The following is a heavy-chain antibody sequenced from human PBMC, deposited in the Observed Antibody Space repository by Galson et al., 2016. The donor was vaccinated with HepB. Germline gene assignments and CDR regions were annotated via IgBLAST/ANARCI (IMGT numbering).Heavy chain of an antibody. Sequence: SLRLSCAASGFTFDNFGMHWVRQPPGKGLDWVAVISYDGSNKYYTDAVKGRFTISRDDSKNTLFLQMDSLRAEDTAVYYCAKDLWGNYGGKTIEFWGQGTLVTVSS. J-gene: IGHJ4*02. CDR1: GFTFDNFG. CDR3: AKDLWGNYGGKTIEF. V-gene: IGHV3-30*18. CDR2: ISYDGSNK. D-gene: IGHD3-16*01.